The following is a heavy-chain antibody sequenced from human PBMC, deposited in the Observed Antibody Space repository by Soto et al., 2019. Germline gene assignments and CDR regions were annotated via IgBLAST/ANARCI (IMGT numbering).Heavy chain of an antibody. V-gene: IGHV4-34*01. CDR1: GGSFSGYY. CDR3: ARSTTIFGVVNLYYYYYGMDV. Sequence: SETLSLTCAVYGGSFSGYYWSWIRQPPGKGLEWIGEINHSGSTNYNPSLKSRVTISVDTSKNQFSLKLSSVTAADTAVYYCARSTTIFGVVNLYYYYYGMDVWGQGTTVTVSS. J-gene: IGHJ6*02. CDR2: INHSGST. D-gene: IGHD3-3*01.